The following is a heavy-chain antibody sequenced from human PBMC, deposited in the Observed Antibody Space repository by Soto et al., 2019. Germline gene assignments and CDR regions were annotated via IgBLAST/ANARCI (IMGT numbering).Heavy chain of an antibody. Sequence: SQTLSLTCAISGDSVSSYSAAWNWIRQSPSGGLEWLGRKYYRSRSFSDYAESVKSRIIINPDTSKNQFSLQLKSVTPEDTAVYYCVRDRYSSSGWFDPWGQGTPFTVSS. CDR1: GDSVSSYSAA. CDR2: KYYRSRSFS. V-gene: IGHV6-1*01. CDR3: VRDRYSSSGWFDP. J-gene: IGHJ5*02. D-gene: IGHD3-10*01.